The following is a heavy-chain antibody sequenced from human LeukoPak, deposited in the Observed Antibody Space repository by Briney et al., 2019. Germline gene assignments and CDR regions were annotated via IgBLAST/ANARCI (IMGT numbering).Heavy chain of an antibody. D-gene: IGHD3-3*01. CDR3: DRVALEWLSPFDY. Sequence: PSETLSLTCTVSGGSISRGDYYWSWIRQPPGKGLEWMGYIYYSGSTYYNPSLKSRVIISVDTSKTQFSLKLSSVPAADTAVYYCDRVALEWLSPFDYWGQGTLVTVSS. CDR1: GGSISRGDYY. CDR2: IYYSGST. V-gene: IGHV4-30-4*01. J-gene: IGHJ4*02.